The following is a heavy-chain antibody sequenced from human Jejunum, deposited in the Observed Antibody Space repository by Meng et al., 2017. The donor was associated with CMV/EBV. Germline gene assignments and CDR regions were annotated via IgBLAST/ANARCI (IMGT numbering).Heavy chain of an antibody. Sequence: QGQLWQSGAEVKKHGASVKVSCKASGYTFTSYDINWVRQGTGQGLEWMGWMNPNRGTTGYAQKFQGRVTMTRNISKSTAYMDLSSLRSEDTAVYYCATGVADFEYWGQGTLVTVSS. CDR3: ATGVADFEY. J-gene: IGHJ4*02. CDR1: GYTFTSYD. CDR2: MNPNRGTT. D-gene: IGHD6-19*01. V-gene: IGHV1-8*01.